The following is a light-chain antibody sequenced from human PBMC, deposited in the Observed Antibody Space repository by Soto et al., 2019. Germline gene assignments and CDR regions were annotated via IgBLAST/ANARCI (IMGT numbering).Light chain of an antibody. CDR1: QGISNY. Sequence: DIQMTQSPSSLSASVGDRVTITCRASQGISNYLAWYQQKPGKVPKLLIYAASTLQSGVPSRFSGSGSGTDFPLTISSLQPEDVATYYCQKYNSAPPHTFGGGTKVEIK. CDR3: QKYNSAPPHT. J-gene: IGKJ4*01. V-gene: IGKV1-27*01. CDR2: AAS.